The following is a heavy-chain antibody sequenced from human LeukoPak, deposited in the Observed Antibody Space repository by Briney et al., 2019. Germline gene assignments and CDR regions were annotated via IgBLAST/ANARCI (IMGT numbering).Heavy chain of an antibody. V-gene: IGHV1-3*01. J-gene: IGHJ6*02. D-gene: IGHD5-18*01. Sequence: SVKVSCKASGYTFTSYAMHWVRQAPGQRLERMGWINAGNGNTKYSQKFQGRVTITRDTSASTAYMELSSLRSEDTAVYYCARAYSYGYLGPYYYYYYGMDVWGQGTTVTVSS. CDR2: INAGNGNT. CDR3: ARAYSYGYLGPYYYYYYGMDV. CDR1: GYTFTSYA.